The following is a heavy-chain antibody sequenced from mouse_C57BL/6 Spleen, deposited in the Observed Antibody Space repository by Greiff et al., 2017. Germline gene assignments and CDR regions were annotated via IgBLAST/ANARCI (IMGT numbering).Heavy chain of an antibody. CDR1: GYTFTSYW. CDR3: ASGTGTVYYFDY. Sequence: QVQLQQPGAELVMPGASVKLSCKASGYTFTSYWMHWVKQRPGQGLEWIGEIDPSDSYTNYNQKFKGKSTLTVDKSSSTAYMQLSSLTSEDSAVYYCASGTGTVYYFDYWGQGTTLTVSS. J-gene: IGHJ2*01. D-gene: IGHD4-1*01. V-gene: IGHV1-69*01. CDR2: IDPSDSYT.